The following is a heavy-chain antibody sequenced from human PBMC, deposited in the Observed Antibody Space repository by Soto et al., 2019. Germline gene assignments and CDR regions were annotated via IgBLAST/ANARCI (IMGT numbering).Heavy chain of an antibody. CDR3: AKEMYFGASPDY. CDR1: GFTFSSYA. J-gene: IGHJ4*02. Sequence: PGGSLRLSCAASGFTFSSYAITWVRQAPGKGLEWVSGISGSGSNTYYADSVKGRFTISRDNSKNILYLQMNSLRAEDTAVYYCAKEMYFGASPDYWGPGTLVTVSS. D-gene: IGHD2-8*01. V-gene: IGHV3-23*01. CDR2: ISGSGSNT.